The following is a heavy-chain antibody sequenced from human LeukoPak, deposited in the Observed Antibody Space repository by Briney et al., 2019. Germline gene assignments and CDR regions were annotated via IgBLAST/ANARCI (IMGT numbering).Heavy chain of an antibody. V-gene: IGHV1-2*02. D-gene: IGHD2-2*01. CDR2: INPNSGGT. CDR3: ARVLVVVVPAPIGGIYNGFAP. CDR1: GYTFTGYY. J-gene: IGHJ5*02. Sequence: ASVKVSCKASGYTFTGYYMHWVRQAPGQGLEWMGWINPNSGGTNYAQKFQGRVTMTRDTSISTAYMELSRPRSDDTAVYYCARVLVVVVPAPIGGIYNGFAPGARGPLVTVPS.